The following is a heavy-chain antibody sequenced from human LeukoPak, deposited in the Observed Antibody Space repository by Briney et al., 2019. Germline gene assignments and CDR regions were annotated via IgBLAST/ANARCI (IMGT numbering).Heavy chain of an antibody. D-gene: IGHD3-10*01. V-gene: IGHV3-15*07. Sequence: GGSLRLSCSASGLTVTNAWMNWVRQAPGEGLDWVGRIASKTDGGGTDYAAPVKGRFTISRDDSKNTLNLQMNSLKTEDTAVYYCTTGIRGDWGQGTLVTVSS. CDR1: GLTVTNAW. CDR2: IASKTDGGGT. J-gene: IGHJ4*02. CDR3: TTGIRGD.